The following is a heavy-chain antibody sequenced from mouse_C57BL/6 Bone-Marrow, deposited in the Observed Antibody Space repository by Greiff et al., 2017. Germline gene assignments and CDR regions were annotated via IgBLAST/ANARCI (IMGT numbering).Heavy chain of an antibody. CDR2: IWGGGST. CDR1: GFSLTSYG. J-gene: IGHJ4*01. CDR3: AILTTVVAKGAMDY. D-gene: IGHD1-1*01. V-gene: IGHV2-9*01. Sequence: VHLVESGPGLVAPSQSLSITCTVSGFSLTSYGVDWVRQPPGKGLEWLGVIWGGGSTNYNSALMSRLSISKDNPKSQVFLKMNSLQTDDTAMYYCAILTTVVAKGAMDYWGQGTSVTVSS.